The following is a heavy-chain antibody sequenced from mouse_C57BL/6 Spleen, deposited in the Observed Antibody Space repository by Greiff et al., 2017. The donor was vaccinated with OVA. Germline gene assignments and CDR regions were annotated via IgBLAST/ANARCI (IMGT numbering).Heavy chain of an antibody. V-gene: IGHV14-2*01. CDR1: GFNIKDYY. D-gene: IGHD4-1*01. CDR3: ARNWYYYAMDY. J-gene: IGHJ4*01. Sequence: VQLKQSGAELVKPGASVKLSCTASGFNIKDYYMHWVKQRTEQGLEWIGRIDPEDGETKYAPKFPGKATITADTSSNTAYLQLSSLTSEDTAVYYCARNWYYYAMDYWGQGTSVTVSS. CDR2: IDPEDGET.